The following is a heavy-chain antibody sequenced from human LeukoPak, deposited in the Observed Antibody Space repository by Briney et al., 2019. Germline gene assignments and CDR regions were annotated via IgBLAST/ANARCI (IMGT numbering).Heavy chain of an antibody. CDR2: INHSGST. V-gene: IGHV4-34*01. CDR1: GGSFSGYY. CDR3: ARRWLQFRGIAPFDY. D-gene: IGHD5-24*01. J-gene: IGHJ4*02. Sequence: SETLSLTCAVYGGSFSGYYWSWIRQPPGKGLEWIGEINHSGSTNYNPSLKSRVTISVDTSKNQFSLKLSSVTAADTAVYYCARRWLQFRGIAPFDYWGQGTLVTVSS.